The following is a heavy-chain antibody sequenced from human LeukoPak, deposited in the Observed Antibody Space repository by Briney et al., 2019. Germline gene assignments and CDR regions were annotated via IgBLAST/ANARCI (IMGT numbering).Heavy chain of an antibody. D-gene: IGHD6-13*01. CDR3: AKDLGYSISWSDAFDI. V-gene: IGHV3-30*02. CDR2: ISYEGSNK. J-gene: IGHJ3*02. Sequence: GGSLRLSCTASGFSFSSYGMHWVRQATGKRLEWVAYISYEGSNKKEADSVKGRFTISRDNSKNTLYLQMNSLRADDTAVYYCAKDLGYSISWSDAFDIWGQGTMVTVSS. CDR1: GFSFSSYG.